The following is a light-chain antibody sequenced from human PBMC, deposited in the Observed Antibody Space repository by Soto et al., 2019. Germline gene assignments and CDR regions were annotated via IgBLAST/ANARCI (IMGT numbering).Light chain of an antibody. CDR1: SSDVGGYKF. Sequence: QSALTQPASVSASPGQSITISCTGTSSDVGGYKFVSWYQHHPGKAPKLMIYEVNNRPSGVSNRFSGSKSGNTASLAITGLQSEDEADYYCAAWDDSLTAHVFGVGTKLTVL. J-gene: IGLJ1*01. V-gene: IGLV2-14*01. CDR2: EVN. CDR3: AAWDDSLTAHV.